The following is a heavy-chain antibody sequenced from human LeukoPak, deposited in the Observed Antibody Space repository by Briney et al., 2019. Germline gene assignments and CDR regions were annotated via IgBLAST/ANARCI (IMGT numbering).Heavy chain of an antibody. CDR3: ARDFVRFLEWLPDY. CDR1: GFTFSSYA. D-gene: IGHD3-3*01. J-gene: IGHJ4*02. Sequence: PGGSLRLSCAASGFTFSSYAMHWVRQASSKGLEWLAIISHQGSEYYADSVKGRFTISRDNAKNSLYLQMNSLRAEDTAVYYCARDFVRFLEWLPDYWGQGTLVTVSS. CDR2: ISHQGSE. V-gene: IGHV3-30*04.